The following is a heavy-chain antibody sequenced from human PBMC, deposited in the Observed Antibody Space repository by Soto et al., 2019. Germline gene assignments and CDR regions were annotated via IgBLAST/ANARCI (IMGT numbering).Heavy chain of an antibody. J-gene: IGHJ4*02. CDR3: ARPARECSSPGCAN. V-gene: IGHV3-7*01. Sequence: GGSLRLSCVFSGLTFSSYWRSLVRQAPGKGLEWVANINQDGSESYYVDSVKGRFTISRDNAKNSLYLQMTSLRAEDTAVYYCARPARECSSPGCANWGQGTLVTVSS. CDR2: INQDGSES. CDR1: GLTFSSYW. D-gene: IGHD2-2*01.